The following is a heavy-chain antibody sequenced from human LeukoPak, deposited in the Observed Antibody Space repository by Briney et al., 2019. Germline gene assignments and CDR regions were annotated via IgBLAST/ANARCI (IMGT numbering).Heavy chain of an antibody. D-gene: IGHD3-10*01. CDR3: ATGVIWFGELLNDY. J-gene: IGHJ4*02. CDR2: INPNSGGT. CDR1: GYTFTGYY. Sequence: ASVKVSCKASGYTFTGYYMHWVRQAPGQGLEWMGWINPNSGGTNYAQKFQGRVTMTEDTSTDTAYMELSSLRSEDTAVYYCATGVIWFGELLNDYWGQGTLVTVSS. V-gene: IGHV1-2*02.